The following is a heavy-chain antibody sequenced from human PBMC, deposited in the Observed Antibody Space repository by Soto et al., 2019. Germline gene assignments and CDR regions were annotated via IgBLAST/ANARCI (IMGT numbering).Heavy chain of an antibody. CDR1: GVAMTYGGYS. CDR2: IGHLETT. V-gene: IGHV4-30-2*06. J-gene: IGHJ4*02. CDR3: ARDRRDGYKRYFEF. Sequence: PSETLSLTCSVSGVAMTYGGYSWSWIRQSPEKGLEWLGYIGHLETTYSNPSLKGRAALSVDTSENHLSLTLNSVTSADTAVYFCARDRRDGYKRYFEFWDQGNQVTVSS. D-gene: IGHD5-12*01.